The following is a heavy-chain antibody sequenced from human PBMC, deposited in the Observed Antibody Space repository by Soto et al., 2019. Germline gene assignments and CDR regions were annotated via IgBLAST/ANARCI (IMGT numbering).Heavy chain of an antibody. CDR1: GFIFSNYA. CDR3: AKKSTDSSGYFDF. Sequence: EVQLLESGGGVVQPGGSLRLSCAASGFIFSNYAMSWVRQAPGKGLEWVSGISGSGGSTYNADSVKGRFTISRDNSKNTMYMQINSLRVEDTAEYYCAKKSTDSSGYFDFWGQGTLVTVSS. V-gene: IGHV3-23*01. J-gene: IGHJ4*02. CDR2: ISGSGGST. D-gene: IGHD2-2*01.